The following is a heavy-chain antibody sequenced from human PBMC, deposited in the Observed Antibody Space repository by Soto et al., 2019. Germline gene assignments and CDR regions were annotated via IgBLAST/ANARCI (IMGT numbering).Heavy chain of an antibody. CDR3: ASSGSGSYSYYYYYYGMDV. D-gene: IGHD3-10*01. V-gene: IGHV1-3*01. CDR2: INAGNGNT. CDR1: GYTFTSYA. Sequence: GASVKVSCKASGYTFTSYAMHWVRQAPGQRLEWMGWINAGNGNTKYSQKFQGRVTITRDTSASTAYMELSSLGSEDTAVYYCASSGSGSYSYYYYYYGMDVWGQGTTVTVSS. J-gene: IGHJ6*02.